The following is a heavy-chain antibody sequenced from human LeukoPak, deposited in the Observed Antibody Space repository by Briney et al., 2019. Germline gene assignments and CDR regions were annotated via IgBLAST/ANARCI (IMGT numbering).Heavy chain of an antibody. Sequence: ASLKVSCKASEYTFTGYNMHWVRQPPGQGLEWMGWINPNTGGTNCAQKFQGRVTMTRDTSSSTAYMELRRLRSDDTAVYYCARGGDSMYYDFWTGNYYGMDVWGQGTTVTVSS. CDR3: ARGGDSMYYDFWTGNYYGMDV. CDR1: EYTFTGYN. V-gene: IGHV1-2*02. J-gene: IGHJ6*02. CDR2: INPNTGGT. D-gene: IGHD3-3*01.